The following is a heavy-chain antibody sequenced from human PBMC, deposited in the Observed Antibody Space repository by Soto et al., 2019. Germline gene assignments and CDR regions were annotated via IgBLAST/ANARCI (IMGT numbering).Heavy chain of an antibody. D-gene: IGHD2-15*01. J-gene: IGHJ3*02. Sequence: ESGGGLVQPGGSLRLSCTASGFIVSDTYVNWVRQDPGKGLEWVSVISNRGDTHYADSVRGRFSLSRDISDNTLHLQMNNLRVEDTAVYFCAREPRYCRGGSCSITGDAYDIWGQGTMVTVSS. CDR2: ISNRGDT. V-gene: IGHV3-66*01. CDR1: GFIVSDTY. CDR3: AREPRYCRGGSCSITGDAYDI.